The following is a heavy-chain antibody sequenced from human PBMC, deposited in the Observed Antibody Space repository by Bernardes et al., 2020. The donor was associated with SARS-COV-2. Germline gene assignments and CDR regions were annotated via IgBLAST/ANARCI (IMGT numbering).Heavy chain of an antibody. D-gene: IGHD2-21*01. J-gene: IGHJ4*02. CDR2: ISYDGGRK. CDR3: TKDPLPMSASDPSDH. CDR1: GFTFGTYG. Sequence: GSLRLSCVGSGFTFGTYGMHWVRQAPGKGLEWVSLISYDGGRKYHADPVKGRFTISRDNSENTLYLQMNSLRADDTAVYYCTKDPLPMSASDPSDHWGQGTLVTVSS. V-gene: IGHV3-30*18.